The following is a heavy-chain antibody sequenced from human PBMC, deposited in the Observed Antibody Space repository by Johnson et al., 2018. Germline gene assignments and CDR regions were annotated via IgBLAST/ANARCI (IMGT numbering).Heavy chain of an antibody. V-gene: IGHV3-48*04. J-gene: IGHJ1*01. Sequence: VQLGQAGGGVVQPGGSLRLSCAVSGLIFSSYAMSWVRRAPGMGLEWVSTTSGSGCTTYYADSVKGRFTISRDNAKNSVYLQMNSLRAEDKAVDYCASGYYDSSGYFSEYFQHWGQGTLVTVSS. D-gene: IGHD3-22*01. CDR1: GLIFSSYA. CDR3: ASGYYDSSGYFSEYFQH. CDR2: TSGSGCTT.